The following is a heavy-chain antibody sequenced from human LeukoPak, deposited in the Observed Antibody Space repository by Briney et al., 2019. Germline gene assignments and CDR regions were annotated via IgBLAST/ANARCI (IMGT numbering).Heavy chain of an antibody. Sequence: GGSLRLSCAASGFTFSSYGMHWVRQAPGKGLEWVAVISYDGSNKYYADSVKGRFTISRDNSKNTLYLQMNSLRAEDTAVYYCAKDIVVVTAIDLYYYYYGMDVWGQGTTVTVFS. J-gene: IGHJ6*02. D-gene: IGHD2-21*02. CDR2: ISYDGSNK. V-gene: IGHV3-30*18. CDR3: AKDIVVVTAIDLYYYYYGMDV. CDR1: GFTFSSYG.